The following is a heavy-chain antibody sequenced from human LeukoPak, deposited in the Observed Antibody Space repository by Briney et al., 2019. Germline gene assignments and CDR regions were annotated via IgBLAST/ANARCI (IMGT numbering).Heavy chain of an antibody. D-gene: IGHD3-16*02. CDR3: ARRLRLGELSPLDY. V-gene: IGHV1-18*01. CDR2: ISAHNGNT. Sequence: ASVKVSCKASGYTFTSYGISWVRQAPGQGLEWMGWISAHNGNTNYAQKLQGRVTMTTDTSTSTAYMELRSLRSDDTAVYYCARRLRLGELSPLDYWGQGTLVTVSS. J-gene: IGHJ4*02. CDR1: GYTFTSYG.